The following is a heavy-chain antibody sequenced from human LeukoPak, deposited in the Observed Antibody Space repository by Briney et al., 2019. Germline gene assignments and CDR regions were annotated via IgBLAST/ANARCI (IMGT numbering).Heavy chain of an antibody. V-gene: IGHV4-39*07. D-gene: IGHD2-15*01. Sequence: SETLSLTCAVYGGSLSDYYWGWIRQPPGKGLEWIGSIYYSGSTYYNPSLKSRVTISVDTSKNQFSLKLSSVTAADTAVYYCARVGDRGRIDYWGQGTLVTVSS. CDR1: GGSLSDYY. J-gene: IGHJ4*02. CDR3: ARVGDRGRIDY. CDR2: IYYSGST.